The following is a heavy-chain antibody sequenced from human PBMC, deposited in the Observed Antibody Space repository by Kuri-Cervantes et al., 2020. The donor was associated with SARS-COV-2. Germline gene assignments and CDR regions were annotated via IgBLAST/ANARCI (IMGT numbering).Heavy chain of an antibody. CDR2: IYISGTT. J-gene: IGHJ6*03. CDR1: GGSISSYY. Sequence: GSLRLSCTVSGGSISSYYWSWIRQPAGKELEWIGRIYISGTTNYNPSLKSRVTMSLDTSKNQFSLKLKSVTAADTAVYFCARDWGASTQYYYYYMDVWGKGTTVTVSS. CDR3: ARDWGASTQYYYYYMDV. D-gene: IGHD3-16*01. V-gene: IGHV4-4*07.